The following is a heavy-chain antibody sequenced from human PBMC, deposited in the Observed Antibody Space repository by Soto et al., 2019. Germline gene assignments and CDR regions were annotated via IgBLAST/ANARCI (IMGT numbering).Heavy chain of an antibody. CDR2: ISSSISYT. J-gene: IGHJ4*02. V-gene: IGHV3-11*05. CDR3: ARDYRWGMIVVPFDY. CDR1: GFTFIDYY. D-gene: IGHD3-22*01. Sequence: GGSLRLSWAASGFTFIDYYMSWILQAPWKGLEWVSYISSSISYTNYADSVKGRFTISRDNAKNSLYLQMNSLRAEDTAVYYCARDYRWGMIVVPFDYWGQGTLVTVSS.